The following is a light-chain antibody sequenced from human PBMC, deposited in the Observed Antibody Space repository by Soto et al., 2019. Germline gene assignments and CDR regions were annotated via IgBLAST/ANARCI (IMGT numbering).Light chain of an antibody. Sequence: IRMTQSPSTLSASIGDRVTITCRASQWISSWLAWYQHKPGKAPKLLIHKATSLESGVPSRFSGSASGTEFTLTISSLQSDDFATYYCEQYHDYSGNTFGQGTKVEIK. CDR1: QWISSW. J-gene: IGKJ2*01. CDR2: KAT. V-gene: IGKV1-5*03. CDR3: EQYHDYSGNT.